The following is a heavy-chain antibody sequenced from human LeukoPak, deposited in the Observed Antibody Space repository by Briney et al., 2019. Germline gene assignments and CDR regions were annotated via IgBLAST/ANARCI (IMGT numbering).Heavy chain of an antibody. CDR2: IDPSDSYT. Sequence: GESLKISCKGSGYSFTSHWINWVRQMPGKGLEWMGTIDPSDSYTNFSPSFQGHVTISADKSISTAYLQWSSLKASDTAMYYCARHLSVYYDSSGYSTSGAFDIWGQGTMVTVSS. V-gene: IGHV5-10-1*01. D-gene: IGHD3-22*01. CDR3: ARHLSVYYDSSGYSTSGAFDI. J-gene: IGHJ3*02. CDR1: GYSFTSHW.